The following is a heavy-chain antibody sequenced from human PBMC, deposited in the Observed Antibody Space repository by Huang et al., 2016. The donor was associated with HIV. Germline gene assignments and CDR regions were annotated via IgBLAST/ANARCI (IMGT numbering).Heavy chain of an antibody. Sequence: MELVESGGAVVQPGRSLRLSCAVAGLTFDDYTMHGVRKVPGKSLEWVSLMNWNRFKRHYSETVKGRCMISRDNSKNSLYLQLNNLTTDDTAFYYCAKATGYWGSHFDAWGHGTLVTVSS. J-gene: IGHJ4*01. CDR3: AKATGYWGSHFDA. CDR2: MNWNRFKR. D-gene: IGHD2-8*02. CDR1: GLTFDDYT. V-gene: IGHV3-43*01.